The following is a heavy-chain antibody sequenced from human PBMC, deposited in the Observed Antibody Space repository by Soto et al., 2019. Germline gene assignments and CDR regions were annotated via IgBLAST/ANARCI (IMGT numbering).Heavy chain of an antibody. CDR3: ARVWGGAFDI. D-gene: IGHD3-10*01. V-gene: IGHV4-59*01. CDR2: IFYTGRT. Sequence: LSLTCTVSGGSIGSFYWSWVRQPPGKGLEWIGYIFYTGRTSYNPSLKSRVTISVDTSKNQFSLKLSSVTAADTAVYYCARVWGGAFDIWGQGTMVTVSS. CDR1: GGSIGSFY. J-gene: IGHJ3*02.